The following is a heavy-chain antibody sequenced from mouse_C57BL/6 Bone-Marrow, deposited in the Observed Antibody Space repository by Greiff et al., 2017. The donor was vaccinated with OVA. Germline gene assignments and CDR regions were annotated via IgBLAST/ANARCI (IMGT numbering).Heavy chain of an antibody. D-gene: IGHD4-1*01. V-gene: IGHV1-81*01. CDR3: ALTQYFDV. CDR1: GFTLTSYG. CDR2: IYPRSGNT. Sequence: QVQLQQSGAELARPGASVKLSCKASGFTLTSYGISWVKQRTGQGLEWIGEIYPRSGNTYYNEKFKGKATLTADKSSSTAYMELRSLTSEDSAVYFWALTQYFDVWGTGTTVTVSS. J-gene: IGHJ1*03.